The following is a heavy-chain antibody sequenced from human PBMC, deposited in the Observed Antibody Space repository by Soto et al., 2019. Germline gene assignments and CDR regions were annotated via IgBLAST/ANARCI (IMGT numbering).Heavy chain of an antibody. CDR2: ISSSSSYI. CDR1: GFTFSSYS. Sequence: PGGSLRLSCAASGFTFSSYSMNWVRQAPGKGLEWVSSISSSSSYIYYADSVKGRFTISRDSAKNSLYLQMNSLRAEDTAVYYCARDPYSGSSNWFDPWGQGTLVTVSS. J-gene: IGHJ5*02. V-gene: IGHV3-21*01. D-gene: IGHD1-26*01. CDR3: ARDPYSGSSNWFDP.